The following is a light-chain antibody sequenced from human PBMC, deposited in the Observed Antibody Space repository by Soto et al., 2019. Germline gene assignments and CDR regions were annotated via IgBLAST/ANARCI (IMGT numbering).Light chain of an antibody. Sequence: QPALTQPASVSGSPGQSITISCTGTSSGVGGYNYVSWYQQHPGKAPKLMIYDVSNRPSGVSNRFSGSKSGNTASLTISGLQAEDEADYYCSSYTSSSTYVFGTGTKVTVL. J-gene: IGLJ1*01. CDR3: SSYTSSSTYV. CDR2: DVS. CDR1: SSGVGGYNY. V-gene: IGLV2-14*01.